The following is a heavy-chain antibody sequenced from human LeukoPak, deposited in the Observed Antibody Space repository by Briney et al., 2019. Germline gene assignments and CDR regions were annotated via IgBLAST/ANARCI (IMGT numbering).Heavy chain of an antibody. CDR3: ARVYDSSGHYPIDY. V-gene: IGHV1-8*01. Sequence: ASVKVSCKASGYTFTSYDINWVRQATGQGLEWMGWMNPNSDNTGYARKFQGRVTITRNTSISTAYMELSSLRSGDTAVYYCARVYDSSGHYPIDYWGQGTLVTVSS. D-gene: IGHD3-22*01. CDR2: MNPNSDNT. J-gene: IGHJ4*02. CDR1: GYTFTSYD.